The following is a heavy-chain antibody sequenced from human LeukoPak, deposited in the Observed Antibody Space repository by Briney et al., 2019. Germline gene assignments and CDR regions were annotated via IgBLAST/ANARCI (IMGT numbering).Heavy chain of an antibody. CDR1: GGSFSGYY. CDR3: ARRLGGGSCYSINYYYYMDV. Sequence: SETLPLTCAVYGGSFSGYYWSWIRQPPGKGLEWIGEINHSGSTNYNPSLKSRVTISVDTSKNQFSLKLSSVTAADTAVYYCARRLGGGSCYSINYYYYMDVWGKGTTVTVSS. J-gene: IGHJ6*03. CDR2: INHSGST. V-gene: IGHV4-34*01. D-gene: IGHD2-15*01.